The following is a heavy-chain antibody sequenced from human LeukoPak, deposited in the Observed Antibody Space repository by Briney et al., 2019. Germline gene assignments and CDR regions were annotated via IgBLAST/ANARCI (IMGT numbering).Heavy chain of an antibody. CDR3: AKDPARIAAAGTGYDY. CDR2: ISGSGGST. D-gene: IGHD6-13*01. CDR1: GFTFSSYA. V-gene: IGHV3-23*01. J-gene: IGHJ4*02. Sequence: PGGSLRLSCAASGFTFSSYAMSWVRQAPGKGLEWVSAISGSGGSTYYADSVKGRFTISRDNSKNTLYLQMNSLRAEDTAVYYCAKDPARIAAAGTGYDYWSQGTLVTVSS.